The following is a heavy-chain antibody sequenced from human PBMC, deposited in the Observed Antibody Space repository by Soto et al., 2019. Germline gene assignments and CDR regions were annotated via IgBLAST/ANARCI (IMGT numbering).Heavy chain of an antibody. CDR3: ARDPRIVVVTANDAFDI. CDR2: ISYDGSNK. CDR1: GFTFSSYA. V-gene: IGHV3-30-3*01. Sequence: QVQLVESGGGVVQPGRSLRLSCAASGFTFSSYAMHWVRQAPGKGLEWVAVISYDGSNKYYADSVKGRFTISRDNSKNTLYQQMNSLIAEETAVYYCARDPRIVVVTANDAFDIWGQGTMVTVSS. J-gene: IGHJ3*02. D-gene: IGHD2-21*02.